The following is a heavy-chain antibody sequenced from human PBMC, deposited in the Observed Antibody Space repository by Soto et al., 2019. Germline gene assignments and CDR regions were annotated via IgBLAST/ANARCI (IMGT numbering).Heavy chain of an antibody. V-gene: IGHV3-33*05. J-gene: IGHJ1*01. Sequence: QVQLVESGGGVVQSGSSLRVSCVGSGFTFRSYVIHWVRQAPGKGLEWVALTSYDGSDKYYDDSVRGRFTISRDNSRNTVDLQMDSLRLEVTALYYCARWGTTGGLDVWGQGTLVSVSS. CDR1: GFTFRSYV. CDR2: TSYDGSDK. D-gene: IGHD3-16*01. CDR3: ARWGTTGGLDV.